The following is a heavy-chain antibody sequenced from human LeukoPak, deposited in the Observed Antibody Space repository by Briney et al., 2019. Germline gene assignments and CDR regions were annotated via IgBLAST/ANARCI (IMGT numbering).Heavy chain of an antibody. CDR1: GFTFSDYY. D-gene: IGHD2-2*01. J-gene: IGHJ2*01. V-gene: IGHV3-11*06. Sequence: KPGGSLRLSCAASGFTFSDYYMSWIRQAPGKGLEWVSYIISSSSYTNYADSVKGRFTISRDNAKNSLYLQMNSLRAEDTALYYCARGCSTTSCYYWYFDLWGRGTLVTVSS. CDR3: ARGCSTTSCYYWYFDL. CDR2: IISSSSYT.